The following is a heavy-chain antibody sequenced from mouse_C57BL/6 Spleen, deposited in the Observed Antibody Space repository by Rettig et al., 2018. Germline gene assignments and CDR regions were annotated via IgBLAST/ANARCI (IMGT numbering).Heavy chain of an antibody. CDR2: IYPGSGST. D-gene: IGHD2-14*01. Sequence: GDIYPGSGSTNYNEKFKSKATLTVDTSSSTAYMQLSSLTSEDSAVYYCARGYPDYWGQGTTLTVSS. V-gene: IGHV1-55*01. J-gene: IGHJ2*01. CDR3: ARGYPDY.